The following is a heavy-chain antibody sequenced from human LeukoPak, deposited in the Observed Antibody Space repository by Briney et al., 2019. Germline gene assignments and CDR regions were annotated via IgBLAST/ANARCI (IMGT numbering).Heavy chain of an antibody. V-gene: IGHV1-69*13. Sequence: SVKVSCKASGGTFSRYGISWVRQAPGQGLEWMGGIIPIFDTAHYAQKFQGRVTITADESTSTAYMELSSLRSEDTAVYYCARGYHDSSVDYFDYWGQGTLVTVSS. J-gene: IGHJ4*02. D-gene: IGHD3-22*01. CDR1: GGTFSRYG. CDR3: ARGYHDSSVDYFDY. CDR2: IIPIFDTA.